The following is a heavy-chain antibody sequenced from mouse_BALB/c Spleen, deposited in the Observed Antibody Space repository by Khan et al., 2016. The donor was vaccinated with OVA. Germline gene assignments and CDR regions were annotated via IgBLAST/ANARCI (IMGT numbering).Heavy chain of an antibody. CDR2: ICYSGSP. CDR1: GYSITSGYG. Sequence: EVRLQESRSGLVKPSQSLSLTCPVTGYSITSGYGWNWIRQFPGNKLEWMGYICYSGSPNSNPSLNSRISITRDTSKTQFFLQLNSVTTEDTATYYCARWARIKDWGHGTTLTVSS. V-gene: IGHV3-1*02. D-gene: IGHD3-1*01. J-gene: IGHJ2*01. CDR3: ARWARIKD.